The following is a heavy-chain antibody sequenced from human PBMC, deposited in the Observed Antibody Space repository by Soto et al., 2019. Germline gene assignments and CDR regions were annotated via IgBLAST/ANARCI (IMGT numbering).Heavy chain of an antibody. D-gene: IGHD6-6*01. CDR1: GGTFSSYA. Sequence: QVQLVQSGAEVKKPGSSVKVSCKASGGTFSSYAISWVRQAPGQGLECMGGIIHIFGTANYAQKFQGRVTITADESTSTAYMELSRLRSEDTAVYYCASSLIGQLFPSFYYYYGMDVWGQGTTVTVSS. CDR3: ASSLIGQLFPSFYYYYGMDV. V-gene: IGHV1-69*01. CDR2: IIHIFGTA. J-gene: IGHJ6*02.